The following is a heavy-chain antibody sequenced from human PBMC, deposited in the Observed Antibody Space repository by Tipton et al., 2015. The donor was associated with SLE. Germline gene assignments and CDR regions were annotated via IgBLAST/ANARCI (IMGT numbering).Heavy chain of an antibody. J-gene: IGHJ4*02. D-gene: IGHD3-22*01. CDR1: GGSVSSGSYY. CDR2: INHSGST. Sequence: TLSLTCTVSGGSVSSGSYYWSWIRQPPGKGLEWIGEINHSGSTNYNPSLKSRVTISVDTSKNQFSLKLSSVTAADTAVYYCARGPSGYQHVDYWGQGTLVTVSS. CDR3: ARGPSGYQHVDY. V-gene: IGHV4-39*07.